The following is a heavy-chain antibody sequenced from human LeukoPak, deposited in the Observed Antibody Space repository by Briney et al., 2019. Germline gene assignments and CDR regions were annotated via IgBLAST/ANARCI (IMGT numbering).Heavy chain of an antibody. Sequence: GESLKISCKGSGYSFTNYWIGWVRQMPGKGLEWMGIIYPGDSNTRYSPSFQGQVTISADESISTAYLQWSSLKASDTAMYYCATMSPELVTPFDYWGQGTLVTVSS. J-gene: IGHJ4*02. V-gene: IGHV5-51*01. CDR1: GYSFTNYW. CDR2: IYPGDSNT. D-gene: IGHD4-23*01. CDR3: ATMSPELVTPFDY.